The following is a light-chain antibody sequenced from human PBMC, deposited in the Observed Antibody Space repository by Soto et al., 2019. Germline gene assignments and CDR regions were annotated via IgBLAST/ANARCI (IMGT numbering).Light chain of an antibody. J-gene: IGLJ3*02. CDR3: FAWDDSLNGPV. CDR2: NKN. Sequence: QSVLTQPPSASGTPGQRVTVSCSGSRSNIGSHPVHWYQQLPGTAPKLLIFNKNLRPSGVPDRFSGSKSGTSASLAISGLQSEDEAHYYCFAWDDSLNGPVFGGGTQLTVL. V-gene: IGLV1-44*01. CDR1: RSNIGSHP.